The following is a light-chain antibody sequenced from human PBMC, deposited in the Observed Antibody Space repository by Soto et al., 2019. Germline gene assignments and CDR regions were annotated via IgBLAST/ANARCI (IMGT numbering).Light chain of an antibody. Sequence: EIVLTQSPGTLSLSPGERATLSCRASQSVSYSYLAWYQQKPGQAPRLLIYGASSRATGIPDRFSGSGSGTDVTLTISRLEPEDFAVYYCQQYGSSPRTFGQGTKVEIK. CDR1: QSVSYSY. V-gene: IGKV3-20*01. CDR3: QQYGSSPRT. J-gene: IGKJ1*01. CDR2: GAS.